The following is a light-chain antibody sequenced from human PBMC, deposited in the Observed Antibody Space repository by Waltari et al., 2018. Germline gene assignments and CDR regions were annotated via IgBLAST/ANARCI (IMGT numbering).Light chain of an antibody. CDR2: EVT. J-gene: IGLJ3*02. CDR1: SSAIGNYEL. V-gene: IGLV2-23*02. Sequence: QSALTQPASVSGSPGQSITISCSGTSSAIGNYELVSWLQHHPGKAPKLLIYEVTKRPSGVSSRFSGSKTGNTASLTISGLQAEDEAHYYCCSHAGSRSIWVIGGGTKLTVL. CDR3: CSHAGSRSIWV.